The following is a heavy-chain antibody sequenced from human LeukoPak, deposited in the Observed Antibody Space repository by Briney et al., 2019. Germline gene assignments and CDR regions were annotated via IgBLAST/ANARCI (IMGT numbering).Heavy chain of an antibody. CDR1: GFTFSSYT. Sequence: PGGSLRLSCTASGFTFSSYTMTWVRQAPGKGLKWVSTITTGDGNTYYADSVKGRFTVSRDDSKNTLYLQMNSLRAEDAAVYYCAKGSAAGRPYYFDYWGQGTLVTVSS. CDR2: ITTGDGNT. V-gene: IGHV3-23*01. CDR3: AKGSAAGRPYYFDY. J-gene: IGHJ4*02. D-gene: IGHD6-25*01.